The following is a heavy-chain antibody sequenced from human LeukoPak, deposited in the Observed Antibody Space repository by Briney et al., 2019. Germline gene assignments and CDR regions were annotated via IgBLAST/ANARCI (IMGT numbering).Heavy chain of an antibody. Sequence: GGSLRLSCAASGFTFSSYSMSWVRQAPGKGLEWVSSISSTSNYIYYADSVKGRFTISRDNSKNTLYLQMNSLRAEDTAVYYCAKADSRSVVGVDAFDIWGQGTMVTVSS. J-gene: IGHJ3*02. D-gene: IGHD2-15*01. V-gene: IGHV3-21*04. CDR1: GFTFSSYS. CDR3: AKADSRSVVGVDAFDI. CDR2: ISSTSNYI.